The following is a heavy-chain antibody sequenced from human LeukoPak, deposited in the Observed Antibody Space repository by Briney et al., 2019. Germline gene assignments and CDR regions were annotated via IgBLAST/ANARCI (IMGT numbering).Heavy chain of an antibody. D-gene: IGHD1-14*01. CDR1: GFTFGNSW. CDR2: INADGSTT. CDR3: VVVVEPPDSDGFDV. J-gene: IGHJ3*01. V-gene: IGHV3-74*01. Sequence: GGSLRLSCAASGFTFGNSWVHWVRQAPAKGLVWVSLINADGSTTTYADSVKGRFTISRDNARNTLSLQMNSLAIEDTAVYYCVVVVEPPDSDGFDVWGQGTMITVSS.